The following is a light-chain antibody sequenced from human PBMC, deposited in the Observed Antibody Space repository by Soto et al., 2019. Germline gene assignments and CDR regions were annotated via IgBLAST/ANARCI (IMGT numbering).Light chain of an antibody. J-gene: IGLJ3*02. Sequence: QSVLTQTASVSGSPGQSITISCPGTSSDVGGYNYVSWYQQHPGKAPKLMIYEVSNRPSGVSNRFSGSKSGNTASLTISGLQAEDEADYYCSSYTSSSTPWVFGGGTQLTVL. CDR1: SSDVGGYNY. CDR2: EVS. V-gene: IGLV2-14*01. CDR3: SSYTSSSTPWV.